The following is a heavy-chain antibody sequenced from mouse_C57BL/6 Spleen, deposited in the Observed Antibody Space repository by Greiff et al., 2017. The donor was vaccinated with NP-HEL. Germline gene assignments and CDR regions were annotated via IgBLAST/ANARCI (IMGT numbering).Heavy chain of an antibody. V-gene: IGHV1-82*01. D-gene: IGHD2-4*01. J-gene: IGHJ4*01. CDR2: IYPGDGDT. Sequence: QVQLQQSGPELVKPGASVKISCKASGYAFSSSWMNWVKQRPGKGLEWIGRIYPGDGDTNYNGKFKGKATLTADNSSSTAYMQLSSLTSEDSAVYFCARAGDYDPYAMDYWGQGTSVTVSS. CDR3: ARAGDYDPYAMDY. CDR1: GYAFSSSW.